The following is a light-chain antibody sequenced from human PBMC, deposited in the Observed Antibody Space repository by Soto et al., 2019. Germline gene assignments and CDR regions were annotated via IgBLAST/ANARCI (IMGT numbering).Light chain of an antibody. Sequence: EIVLTQSPGTLSLSPGARATLSCRASQSVDSNYLAWYQHKPGQAPRLLIYGASTRATGIPDRFSGSGSGTDFTLTISRLEPEDFATYYCQQSYGTPYTFGLGTRLEIK. CDR1: QSVDSNY. CDR2: GAS. J-gene: IGKJ2*01. CDR3: QQSYGTPYT. V-gene: IGKV3-20*01.